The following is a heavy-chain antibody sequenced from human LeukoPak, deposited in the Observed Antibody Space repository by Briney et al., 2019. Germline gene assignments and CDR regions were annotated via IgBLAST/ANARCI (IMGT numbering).Heavy chain of an antibody. CDR1: GGSINSSYYY. CDR2: IYYSGST. D-gene: IGHD2-2*01. Sequence: SETRSLTCTVSGGSINSSYYYWGWIRQPPGKGLEWIGSIYYSGSTYYNPSLKSRVTISVDTSQNQFSLKLSSVTAADTAVYYCARDMEGYCSSTSCPPGDYWGQGTLVTVSS. V-gene: IGHV4-39*02. J-gene: IGHJ4*02. CDR3: ARDMEGYCSSTSCPPGDY.